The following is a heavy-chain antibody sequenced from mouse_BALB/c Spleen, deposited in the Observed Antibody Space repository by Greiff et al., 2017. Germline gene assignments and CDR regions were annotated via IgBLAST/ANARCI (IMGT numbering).Heavy chain of an antibody. D-gene: IGHD2-4*01. V-gene: IGHV5-15*02. CDR3: ARDGGLIDY. CDR2: ISNLAYSI. J-gene: IGHJ2*01. Sequence: DVMLVESGGGLVQPGGSRKLSCAASGFTFSDYGMAWVRQAPGKGPEWVAFISNLAYSIYYADTVTGRFTISRENAKNTLYLEMSSLRSEDTAMYYCARDGGLIDYWGQGTTLTVSS. CDR1: GFTFSDYG.